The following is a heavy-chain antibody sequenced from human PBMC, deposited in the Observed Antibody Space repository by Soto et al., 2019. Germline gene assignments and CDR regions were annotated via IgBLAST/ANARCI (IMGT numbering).Heavy chain of an antibody. CDR1: GFTFSNAW. V-gene: IGHV3-15*01. CDR2: IKSKTDGGTT. Sequence: EVQLVESGGGLVKPGGALRLSCAASGFTFSNAWMSWVRQAPGKGLEWVGRIKSKTDGGTTDYAAPVKGRFTISRDDSNNTLYLQINSLKTEDTAVYYCTTLRWLQFDDYWGQGNLVTVSS. J-gene: IGHJ4*02. D-gene: IGHD5-12*01. CDR3: TTLRWLQFDDY.